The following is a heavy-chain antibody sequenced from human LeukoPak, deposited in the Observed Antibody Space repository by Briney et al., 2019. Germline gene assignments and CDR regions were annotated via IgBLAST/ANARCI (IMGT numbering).Heavy chain of an antibody. CDR2: ISTTSSYT. D-gene: IGHD6-19*01. J-gene: IGHJ5*02. CDR3: ARRPEAGWFDP. CDR1: GFTFSDYY. V-gene: IGHV3-11*03. Sequence: GGSLRLSCAASGFTFSDYYMSWIRQAPGKGLEWVSYISTTSSYTNYADSVKGRFTISRDNAKNSLYLQMNSLRAEDTAVYYCARRPEAGWFDPWGQGTLVTVSS.